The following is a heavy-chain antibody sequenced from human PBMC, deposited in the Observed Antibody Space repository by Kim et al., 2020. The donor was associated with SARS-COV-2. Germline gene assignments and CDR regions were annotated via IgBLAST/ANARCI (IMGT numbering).Heavy chain of an antibody. D-gene: IGHD2-2*01. V-gene: IGHV4-39*01. CDR1: GDSINTDIYY. CDR2: INFSGNT. Sequence: SETLSLTCTVSGDSINTDIYYWGWIRQSPGKGLECIGIINFSGNTYYNPSLKSRGTLSIDTSRNQFSLEVKSVTAADAAVYFCARHRTHHDYFDFWGQGALVTVSS. J-gene: IGHJ4*02. CDR3: ARHRTHHDYFDF.